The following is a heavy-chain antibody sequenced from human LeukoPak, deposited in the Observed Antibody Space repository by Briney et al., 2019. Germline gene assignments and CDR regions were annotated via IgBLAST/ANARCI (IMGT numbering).Heavy chain of an antibody. V-gene: IGHV3-21*05. Sequence: GGSLRLSCAASGFTFSSYSMNWVRQAPGKGLEWVSYISTSGSSIYYADSVKGRFTISRDNAKNSLYLQMNSLRAEDTAVYYCARRYYDSSGYIDYWGQGTLVTVSS. CDR2: ISTSGSSI. J-gene: IGHJ4*02. D-gene: IGHD3-22*01. CDR1: GFTFSSYS. CDR3: ARRYYDSSGYIDY.